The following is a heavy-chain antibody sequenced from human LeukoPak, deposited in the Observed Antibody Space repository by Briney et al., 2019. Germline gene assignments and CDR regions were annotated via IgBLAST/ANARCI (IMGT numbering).Heavy chain of an antibody. CDR2: IIGGAGGT. J-gene: IGHJ4*02. V-gene: IGHV3-23*01. Sequence: QSGGSLRLSCAASGFTFSSYSMNWVRQAPGKWLEWVSGIIGGAGGTYYADSVKGRFTISRDNSKNTLYLQMNSLRAEDTAVYYCTHGSMYQLDYWGQGTLVTVSS. CDR1: GFTFSSYS. CDR3: THGSMYQLDY. D-gene: IGHD2-2*01.